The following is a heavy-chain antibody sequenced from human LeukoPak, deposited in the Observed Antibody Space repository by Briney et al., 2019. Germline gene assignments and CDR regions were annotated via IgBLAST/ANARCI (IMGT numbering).Heavy chain of an antibody. V-gene: IGHV3-11*06. D-gene: IGHD4-17*01. CDR3: ARVYGDYVGVDY. Sequence: GGSLRLSCAASGFTFSDYYMSWIRQAPGKGLEWASYISSSSSYTNYADSVKGRFTISRDNAKNSLYLQMNSLRAEDTAVYYCARVYGDYVGVDYWGQGTLVTVSS. CDR1: GFTFSDYY. J-gene: IGHJ4*02. CDR2: ISSSSSYT.